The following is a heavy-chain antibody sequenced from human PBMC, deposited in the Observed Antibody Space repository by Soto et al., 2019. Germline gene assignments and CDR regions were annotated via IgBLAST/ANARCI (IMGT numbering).Heavy chain of an antibody. CDR1: GFTFSSYS. J-gene: IGHJ4*02. V-gene: IGHV3-21*01. D-gene: IGHD3-10*01. Sequence: EVQLVESGGGLVKPGGSLRLSCAASGFTFSSYSMNWVRQAPGKGLEWVSSISSSSSYIYYADSVKGRFTISRDNAKNSLYLQMNSLRAEDTAVYYCARDGGKYYYGSGSSYWGQGTLVTVSS. CDR3: ARDGGKYYYGSGSSY. CDR2: ISSSSSYI.